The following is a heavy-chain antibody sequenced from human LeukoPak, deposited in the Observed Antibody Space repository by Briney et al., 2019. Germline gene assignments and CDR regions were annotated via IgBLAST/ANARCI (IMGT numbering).Heavy chain of an antibody. Sequence: ASVKVSCKASGYTFTDYYMHWVRQAPGQGLEWMGWINPNSGGTNYAQKFQGRVTMTRDTSIGTVYMEMSRLRSDDTAVYYCARDGHYYGSWGQGTLVTVSS. CDR1: GYTFTDYY. V-gene: IGHV1-2*02. J-gene: IGHJ4*02. CDR3: ARDGHYYGS. CDR2: INPNSGGT.